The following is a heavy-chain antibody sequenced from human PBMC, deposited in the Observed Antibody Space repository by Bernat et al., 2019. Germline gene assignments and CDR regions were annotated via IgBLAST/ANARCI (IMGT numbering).Heavy chain of an antibody. D-gene: IGHD3-22*01. CDR1: GFTFSSYW. V-gene: IGHV3-7*04. CDR2: IKQDGSEK. CDR3: ARVLYYYDSSGYYAVSWYFVL. J-gene: IGHJ2*01. Sequence: EVQLVESGGGLVQPGGSLRLSCAASGFTFSSYWMSWVRQAPGKGLEWVANIKQDGSEKYYVDSVKGRFTISRDNAKNSLYLQMNSLRAEDTAVYYCARVLYYYDSSGYYAVSWYFVLWGRGTLVTVSS.